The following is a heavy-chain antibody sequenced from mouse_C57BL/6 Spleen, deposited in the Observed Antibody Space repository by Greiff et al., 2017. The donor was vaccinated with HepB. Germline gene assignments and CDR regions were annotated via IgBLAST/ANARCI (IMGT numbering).Heavy chain of an antibody. V-gene: IGHV1-42*01. D-gene: IGHD1-1*01. Sequence: EVQLQQSGPELVKPGASVKISCKASGYSFTGYYMNWVKQSPEKSLEWIGEINPSTGGTTYNQKFKAKATLTVDKSSSTAYMQLKSLTSEDSAVYYCERYYYGSDYWGQGTTLTVSS. J-gene: IGHJ2*01. CDR3: ERYYYGSDY. CDR1: GYSFTGYY. CDR2: INPSTGGT.